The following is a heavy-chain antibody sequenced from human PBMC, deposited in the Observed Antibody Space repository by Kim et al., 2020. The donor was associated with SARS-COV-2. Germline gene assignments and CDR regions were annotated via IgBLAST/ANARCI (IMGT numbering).Heavy chain of an antibody. Sequence: ASVKVSCKASGYTFTSYGMNWVRQAPGQGLEWMGWINTNTGNPTYAQGFTGRFVFSLDTSVSTAYLQINSLKAEDTAVYYCASTFWSGYTNWFDPWGQGTLVTVSS. CDR3: ASTFWSGYTNWFDP. V-gene: IGHV7-4-1*02. CDR1: GYTFTSYG. CDR2: INTNTGNP. J-gene: IGHJ5*02. D-gene: IGHD3-3*01.